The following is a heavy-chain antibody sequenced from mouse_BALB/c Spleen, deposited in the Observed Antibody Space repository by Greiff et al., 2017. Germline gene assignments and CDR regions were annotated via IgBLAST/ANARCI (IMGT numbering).Heavy chain of an antibody. CDR1: GYSITSDYA. J-gene: IGHJ3*01. V-gene: IGHV3-2*02. D-gene: IGHD2-4*01. Sequence: EVQLQQSGPGLVKPSQSLSLTCTVTGYSITSDYAWNWIRQFPGNKLEWMGYISYSGSTSYNPSLKSRISITRDTSKNQFFLQLNSVTTEDTATYYCARRDYDGWFAYWGQGTLVTVSA. CDR3: ARRDYDGWFAY. CDR2: ISYSGST.